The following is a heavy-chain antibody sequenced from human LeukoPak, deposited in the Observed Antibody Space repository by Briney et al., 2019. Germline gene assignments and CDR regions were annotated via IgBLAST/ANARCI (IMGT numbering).Heavy chain of an antibody. Sequence: ASETLSLTCTVSGGSISSYYWSWIRQPAGQGLEWIGRIYTSGSTNYNPSLKSRVTMSLDTSKNQFSLKLTSVTAADTAVYYCARLVVITTFDWFDPWGQGTLVTVSS. CDR3: ARLVVITTFDWFDP. CDR1: GGSISSYY. D-gene: IGHD3-22*01. J-gene: IGHJ5*02. CDR2: IYTSGST. V-gene: IGHV4-4*07.